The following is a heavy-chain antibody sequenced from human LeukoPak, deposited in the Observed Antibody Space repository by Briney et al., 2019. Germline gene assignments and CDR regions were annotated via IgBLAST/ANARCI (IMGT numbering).Heavy chain of an antibody. V-gene: IGHV4-39*07. D-gene: IGHD2-15*01. J-gene: IGHJ5*02. CDR3: ARDKQDYSRYNWFDP. Sequence: SETLSLTCTVSGGSISSSSYYWGWIRQPPGKGLEWIGSIYYSGRTYYNPSLQSRVTISVDTSENQFSLNLDSVTAADTAVYYCARDKQDYSRYNWFDPWGQGTLVTVSS. CDR2: IYYSGRT. CDR1: GGSISSSSYY.